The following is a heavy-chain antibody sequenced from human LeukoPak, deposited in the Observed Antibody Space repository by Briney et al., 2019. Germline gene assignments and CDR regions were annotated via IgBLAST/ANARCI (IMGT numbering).Heavy chain of an antibody. Sequence: ASVKVSCKASGYSFTSYYMHWVRQAPGQGLEWMGFINPSGSSAAYAQKFQGRLTMTRDMSTSTDYMELTSLTSDDTAVYYCARDRATQWLVPGEDYYYYMDVWGKGTTVTISS. D-gene: IGHD6-19*01. CDR3: ARDRATQWLVPGEDYYYYMDV. V-gene: IGHV1-46*01. CDR2: INPSGSSA. J-gene: IGHJ6*03. CDR1: GYSFTSYY.